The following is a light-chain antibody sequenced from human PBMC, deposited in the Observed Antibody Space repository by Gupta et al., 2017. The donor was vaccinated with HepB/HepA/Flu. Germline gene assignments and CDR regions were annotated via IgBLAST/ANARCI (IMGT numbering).Light chain of an antibody. CDR3: QQRDRTPNA. V-gene: IGKV1-39*01. CDR1: RIINNN. Sequence: DIQMTQSPSSLSASVGDRVTITCRARRIINNNVNWYQQKPGKAPKLLIYGASRLESGVPSRFSGSESGTDFTLNISRLQPEDSATYYCQQRDRTPNAFGQGTKVEIK. J-gene: IGKJ1*01. CDR2: GAS.